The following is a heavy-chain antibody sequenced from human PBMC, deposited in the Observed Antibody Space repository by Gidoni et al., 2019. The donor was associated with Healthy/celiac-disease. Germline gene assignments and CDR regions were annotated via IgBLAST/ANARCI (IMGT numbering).Heavy chain of an antibody. D-gene: IGHD1-7*01. V-gene: IGHV3-23*01. CDR2: ISGSGGST. CDR3: AKELELRQHYYYGMDV. CDR1: GFTFSSYA. Sequence: EVQLLESGGGLVQPGGSLRLSCAASGFTFSSYAMSWVRQAPGKGLEWVSAISGSGGSTYYADSVKGRFTISRDNSKNTLYLQMNSLRAEDTAVYYCAKELELRQHYYYGMDVWGQGTTVTVSS. J-gene: IGHJ6*02.